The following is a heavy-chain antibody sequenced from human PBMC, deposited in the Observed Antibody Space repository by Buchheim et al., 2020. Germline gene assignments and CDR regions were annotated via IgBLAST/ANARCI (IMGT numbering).Heavy chain of an antibody. D-gene: IGHD3-22*01. V-gene: IGHV3-23*01. CDR3: VKDGTYYYDSSGFYFSRNSFDY. CDR1: GFTFSNYA. Sequence: EVQLLESGGGLVQPGGSLRLSCVASGFTFSNYAMSWVRQAPGKGLEWVSALRGSGDSTYYADSVKGRFTISRDNSKNTLYFQMKSLRAEDTAVYYCVKDGTYYYDSSGFYFSRNSFDYWGQGTL. J-gene: IGHJ4*02. CDR2: LRGSGDST.